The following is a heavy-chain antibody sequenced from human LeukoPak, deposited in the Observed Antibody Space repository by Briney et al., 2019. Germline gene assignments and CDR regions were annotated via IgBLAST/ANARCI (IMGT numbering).Heavy chain of an antibody. Sequence: GRCLRLSCAASGFTFSSYAMSWARQAPGKGLEWVSAVGGSGANTYYTDSVKGRFTISRDNSKNTLYLQMDSLRAGDTALYYCAKENGAGYGYGTYVWGQGTTVTVSS. J-gene: IGHJ6*02. CDR1: GFTFSSYA. CDR3: AKENGAGYGYGTYV. D-gene: IGHD2-15*01. V-gene: IGHV3-23*01. CDR2: VGGSGANT.